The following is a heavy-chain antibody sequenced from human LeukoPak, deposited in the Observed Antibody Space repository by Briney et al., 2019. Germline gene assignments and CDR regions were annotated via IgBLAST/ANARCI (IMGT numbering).Heavy chain of an antibody. J-gene: IGHJ4*02. Sequence: SQTLSLTCTVSGGSISSGGYYWSWIRQPPGKGLEWIGYIYYSGSTYYNPSLKSRVTISVDTSKNQFSLKLSSVTAADTAVYYCARGVDFWSGYYYFDYWGQGTLVTVSS. CDR2: IYYSGST. CDR3: ARGVDFWSGYYYFDY. V-gene: IGHV4-30-4*01. D-gene: IGHD3-3*01. CDR1: GGSISSGGYY.